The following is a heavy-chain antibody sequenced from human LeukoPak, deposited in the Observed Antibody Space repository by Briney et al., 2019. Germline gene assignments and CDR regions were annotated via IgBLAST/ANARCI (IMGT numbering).Heavy chain of an antibody. Sequence: SETLSLTCTVSGGSITSSSYYWGWIRQPPGKGLEWIGSVYYSGNTYYNSSLKSRVTISVDTSKNQFSLKLSSVTAADTAVFYCARRKVGIPAAATGLDYWGQGTLVTVSS. J-gene: IGHJ4*02. V-gene: IGHV4-39*07. CDR1: GGSITSSSYY. CDR3: ARRKVGIPAAATGLDY. D-gene: IGHD6-13*01. CDR2: VYYSGNT.